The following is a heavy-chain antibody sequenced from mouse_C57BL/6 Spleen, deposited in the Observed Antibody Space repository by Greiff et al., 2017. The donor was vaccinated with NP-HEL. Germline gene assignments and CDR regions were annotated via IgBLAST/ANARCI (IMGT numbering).Heavy chain of an antibody. V-gene: IGHV1-15*01. J-gene: IGHJ1*03. CDR2: IDPETGGT. CDR3: TRRGHYGSSYGYWYFDV. D-gene: IGHD1-1*01. Sequence: QVQLKESGAELVRPGASVTLSCKASGYTFTDYEMHWVKQTPVHGLEWIGAIDPETGGTAYNQKFKGKAILTADKSSSTAYMELRSLTSEDSAGYYCTRRGHYGSSYGYWYFDVWGTGTTVTVSS. CDR1: GYTFTDYE.